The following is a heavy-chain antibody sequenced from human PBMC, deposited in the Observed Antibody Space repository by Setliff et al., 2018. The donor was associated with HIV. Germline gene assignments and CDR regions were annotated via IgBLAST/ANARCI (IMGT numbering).Heavy chain of an antibody. CDR1: GFTLSDHY. V-gene: IGHV3-72*01. CDR2: SRNKANSYTT. J-gene: IGHJ4*02. Sequence: GGSLRLSCAASGFTLSDHYIDWVRQAPGKGLEWVGRSRNKANSYTTEYAASVKGRFTISRDDSKNSLYLQMNSLKTEDTAVYYCARDKGPPPVVHLDYWGQGTLVTVSS. CDR3: ARDKGPPPVVHLDY. D-gene: IGHD3-10*02.